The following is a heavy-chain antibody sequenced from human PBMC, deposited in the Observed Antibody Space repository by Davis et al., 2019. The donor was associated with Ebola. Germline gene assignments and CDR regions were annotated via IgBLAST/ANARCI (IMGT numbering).Heavy chain of an antibody. CDR2: ISSDGGIT. V-gene: IGHV3-74*01. CDR3: ARGELGGDY. D-gene: IGHD1-7*01. J-gene: IGHJ4*02. Sequence: PGGSLRLSCAASGFTFNKYWMHWVRQAPGKGLVYVSRISSDGGITSYADSVKGRFTISRDNAKNSLYLQMNSLRDEDTADYYCARGELGGDYYGQGTLVTVSS. CDR1: GFTFNKYW.